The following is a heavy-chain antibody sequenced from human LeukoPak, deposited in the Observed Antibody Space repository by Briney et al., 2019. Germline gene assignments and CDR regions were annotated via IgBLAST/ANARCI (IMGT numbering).Heavy chain of an antibody. CDR1: GFTFSDYY. CDR3: ARVAFSGYCSGGSCPGDY. Sequence: PGGSLRLSCAASGFTFSDYYMSWIRQAPGKGLEWVSYISSSGSTIYYADSVKGRFTISRDNAKNSLYLQMNSLRAEDTAVYYCARVAFSGYCSGGSCPGDYWGQGTLVTVSS. J-gene: IGHJ4*02. CDR2: ISSSGSTI. D-gene: IGHD2-15*01. V-gene: IGHV3-11*04.